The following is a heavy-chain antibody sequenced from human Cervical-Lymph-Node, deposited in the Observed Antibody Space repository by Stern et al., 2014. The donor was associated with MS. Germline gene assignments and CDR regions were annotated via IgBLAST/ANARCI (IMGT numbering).Heavy chain of an antibody. CDR2: IYHTGSV. J-gene: IGHJ4*02. CDR1: GGSLRSYY. CDR3: AREGEYCSGSRCYPFLDY. D-gene: IGHD2-15*01. Sequence: VQLVQSGPGLVKPSETLSLTCTVSGGSLRSYYWNWIRQAPGKGLEWLGVIYHTGSVNYKPSLSSRVAMSVDTSKNQFSLTVSSVTAADTAVYYCAREGEYCSGSRCYPFLDYWGQGTLVTVSS. V-gene: IGHV4-59*01.